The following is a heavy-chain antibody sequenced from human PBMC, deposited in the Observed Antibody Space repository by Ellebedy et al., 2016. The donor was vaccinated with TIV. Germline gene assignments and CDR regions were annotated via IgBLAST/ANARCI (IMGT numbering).Heavy chain of an antibody. V-gene: IGHV4-39*01. CDR2: IYYSGST. Sequence: SETLSLTXTVSGGSISSSSYYWGWIRQPPGKGLEWIGSIYYSGSTYYNPSLKSRVTISVDTSKNQFSLKLSSVTAADTAVYYCARSVPVRWYDIGVSYFDYWGQGTLVTVSS. J-gene: IGHJ4*02. D-gene: IGHD6-13*01. CDR1: GGSISSSSYY. CDR3: ARSVPVRWYDIGVSYFDY.